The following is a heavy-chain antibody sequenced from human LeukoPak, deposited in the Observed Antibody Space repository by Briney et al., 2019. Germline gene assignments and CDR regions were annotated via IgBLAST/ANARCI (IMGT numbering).Heavy chain of an antibody. CDR3: AKDSSGYYSSPPDY. Sequence: GGSLRLSCAASGFTLSSYVMSWVRQAPGKGLEWVSAISGSGGSTYYADSVKGRFTISRDNSKNTLYLQMNSLRAEDTAVYYCAKDSSGYYSSPPDYWGQGTLVTVSS. D-gene: IGHD3-22*01. J-gene: IGHJ4*02. V-gene: IGHV3-23*01. CDR2: ISGSGGST. CDR1: GFTLSSYV.